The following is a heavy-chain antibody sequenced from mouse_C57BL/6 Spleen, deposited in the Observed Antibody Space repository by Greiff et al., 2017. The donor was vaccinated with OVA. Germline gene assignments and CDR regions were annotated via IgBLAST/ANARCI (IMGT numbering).Heavy chain of an antibody. V-gene: IGHV14-4*01. CDR3: TTFSPSMTTVPPHFDY. D-gene: IGHD1-1*01. J-gene: IGHJ2*01. CDR2: IDPENGDT. Sequence: VQLQQSGAELVRPGASVKLSCTASGFNIKDDYMHWVKQRPEQGLEWIGWIDPENGDTEYASKFQGKATITADTSSNTAYLPLSSLTSEDTAVYYWTTFSPSMTTVPPHFDYWGQGTTLTVSS. CDR1: GFNIKDDY.